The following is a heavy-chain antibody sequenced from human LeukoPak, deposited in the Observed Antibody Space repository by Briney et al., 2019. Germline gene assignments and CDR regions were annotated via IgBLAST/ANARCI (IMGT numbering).Heavy chain of an antibody. D-gene: IGHD6-13*01. CDR3: ARDFVPSSWSNTFDY. V-gene: IGHV1-18*01. CDR2: ISAYNGNT. CDR1: GYTFTSYG. Sequence: ASVKVSCKASGYTFTSYGISWVRQAPGQGLEWMGWISAYNGNTNYAQKLQGRVTMTTDTSTSTAYMELRSLRSGDTAVYYCARDFVPSSWSNTFDYWGQGTLVTVSS. J-gene: IGHJ4*02.